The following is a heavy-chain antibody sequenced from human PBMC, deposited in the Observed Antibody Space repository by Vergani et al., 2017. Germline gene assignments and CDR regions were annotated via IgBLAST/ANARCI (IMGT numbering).Heavy chain of an antibody. J-gene: IGHJ3*02. CDR3: ARGGKRYSSYDAFDI. V-gene: IGHV3-21*01. Sequence: EVQLVESGGGLVKPGGSLRLSCAASGFTFSSYSMNWVRQAPGKGLEWVSSISSSSSYIYYADSVKGRFTISRDNAKNSLYLQMNSLRAEDTAVYYCARGGKRYSSYDAFDIWGQGTMVTVSS. CDR2: ISSSSSYI. D-gene: IGHD5-18*01. CDR1: GFTFSSYS.